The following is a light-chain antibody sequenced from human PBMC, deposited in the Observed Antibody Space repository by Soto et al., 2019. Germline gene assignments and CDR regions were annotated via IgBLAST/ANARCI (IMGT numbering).Light chain of an antibody. CDR1: QSVIHSSNNRSY. J-gene: IGKJ2*01. CDR3: QQYYNNPRT. Sequence: DIVMTQSPDSLAVSLGERDTINCKSSQSVIHSSNNRSYLAWYQQKPRQPPELLLYWASARESGVPDRFSGSVSGTDFTLTINSLQAEDVAVYFCQQYYNNPRTFGQGTKVEI. V-gene: IGKV4-1*01. CDR2: WAS.